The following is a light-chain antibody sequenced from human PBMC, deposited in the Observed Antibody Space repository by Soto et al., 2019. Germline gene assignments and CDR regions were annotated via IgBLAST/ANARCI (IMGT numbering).Light chain of an antibody. CDR1: SSDVGAYNL. V-gene: IGLV2-23*01. J-gene: IGLJ2*01. CDR3: CSYAGSSTHVV. Sequence: QSALTQPASVSGSPGQSITISCTGTSSDVGAYNLVSWYQQHPGKAPKLMIYEGSKRPSGVSTRFSGSKSGNTASLTISGLQTEDEADYYCCSYAGSSTHVVFGGGTKVTVL. CDR2: EGS.